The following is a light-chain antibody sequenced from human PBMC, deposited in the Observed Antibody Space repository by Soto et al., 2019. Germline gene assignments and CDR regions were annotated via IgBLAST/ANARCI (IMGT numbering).Light chain of an antibody. Sequence: EIVMTQSPVALSVSPGERAALSCRASQSVGRNFAWYQQRHGQAPRVLIYGTFNRATGVPARFSGSGSGTDFTLTISSLQSEDFAVYYCQQYNNWPYTFGQGTRLEIK. CDR3: QQYNNWPYT. CDR2: GTF. CDR1: QSVGRN. J-gene: IGKJ2*01. V-gene: IGKV3-15*01.